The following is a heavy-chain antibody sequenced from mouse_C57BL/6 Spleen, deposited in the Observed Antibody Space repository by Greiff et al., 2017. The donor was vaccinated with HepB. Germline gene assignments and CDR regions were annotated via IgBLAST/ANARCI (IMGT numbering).Heavy chain of an antibody. Sequence: EVKVVESGGGLVQPGGSLKLSCAASGFTFSDYGMAWVRQAPRKGPEWVAFISNLAYSIYYADTVTGRFTISRENAKNTLYLEMSSLRSEDTAMYYCARRDGSNWYFDVWGTGTTVTVSS. D-gene: IGHD1-1*01. J-gene: IGHJ1*03. CDR2: ISNLAYSI. V-gene: IGHV5-15*01. CDR3: ARRDGSNWYFDV. CDR1: GFTFSDYG.